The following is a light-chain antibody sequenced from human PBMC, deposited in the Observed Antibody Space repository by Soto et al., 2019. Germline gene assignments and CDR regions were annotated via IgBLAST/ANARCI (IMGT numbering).Light chain of an antibody. CDR1: EGIYIY. CDR3: QKYDSAPRT. J-gene: IGKJ1*01. V-gene: IGKV1-27*01. CDR2: GAS. Sequence: DAQVTQSPASLSASVGDRINITCRASEGIYIYLAWYQQKPGQPPKLLINGASFLQSGVPSRFRGSGSGTEFTLTISSLQPEDVASYYCQKYDSAPRTFGQGTKVEIK.